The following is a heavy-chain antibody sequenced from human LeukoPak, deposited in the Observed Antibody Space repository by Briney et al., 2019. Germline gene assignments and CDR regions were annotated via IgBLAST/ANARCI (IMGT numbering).Heavy chain of an antibody. CDR1: GFTFSSYA. J-gene: IGHJ4*02. V-gene: IGHV3-23*01. Sequence: GGSLRLSCAASGFTFSSYAVSWVRQAPGKGLEWVSAISGSGGNTYYADSVKGRFTISRDNSKNTLYLQMNSLRAEDTAVYYCARKWGYSNNYWGQGALVTVSS. CDR3: ARKWGYSNNY. D-gene: IGHD1-26*01. CDR2: ISGSGGNT.